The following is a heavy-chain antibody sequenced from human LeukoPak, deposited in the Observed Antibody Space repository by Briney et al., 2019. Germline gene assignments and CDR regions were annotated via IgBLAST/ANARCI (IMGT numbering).Heavy chain of an antibody. D-gene: IGHD4-23*01. CDR3: ASTVAVGYYYYYGMDV. V-gene: IGHV4-61*02. Sequence: SQTLSLTCTVSGGSISSGSYYWSWIRQPAGKGLEWIGRIYTRGSTNYNPSLKSRVTISVDTSKNQFSLKLSSVTAADAAVYYCASTVAVGYYYYYGMDVWGQGTTVTVSS. CDR1: GGSISSGSYY. CDR2: IYTRGST. J-gene: IGHJ6*02.